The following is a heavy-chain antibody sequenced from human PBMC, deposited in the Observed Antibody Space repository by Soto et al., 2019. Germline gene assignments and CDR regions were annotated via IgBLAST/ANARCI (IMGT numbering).Heavy chain of an antibody. J-gene: IGHJ4*02. CDR3: ARHDRGAHYYGSGSYLV. V-gene: IGHV4-39*01. D-gene: IGHD3-10*01. CDR1: GGSISSSSYY. Sequence: QLQLQESGPGLVKPSETLSLTCTVSGGSISSSSYYWGWIRQPPGKGLEWIGSIYYSGSTYYNPSLKSRVTISVDPSKNQFSLKLSSVTAADTAVYYCARHDRGAHYYGSGSYLVWGQGTLVTVSS. CDR2: IYYSGST.